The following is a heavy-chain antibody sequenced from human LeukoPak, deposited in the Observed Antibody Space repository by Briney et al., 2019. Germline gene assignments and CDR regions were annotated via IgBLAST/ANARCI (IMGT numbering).Heavy chain of an antibody. V-gene: IGHV4-39*01. CDR2: SYYSGTT. CDR3: ARRRVRATAIKYYYYGMDV. CDR1: GGSLNSGSFF. D-gene: IGHD1-26*01. Sequence: SETLSLTCTVSGGSLNSGSFFWGWIRQPPGKGLEWIGSSYYSGTTYYNPSLRSRVTISVDTSKNQFSLKLSSVTAADTAVYYCARRRVRATAIKYYYYGMDVWGQGTTVTVSS. J-gene: IGHJ6*02.